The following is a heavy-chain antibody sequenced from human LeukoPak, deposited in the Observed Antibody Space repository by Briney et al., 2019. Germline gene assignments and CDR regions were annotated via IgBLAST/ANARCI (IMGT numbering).Heavy chain of an antibody. V-gene: IGHV4-38-2*02. Sequence: SETLSLTCTVSGYSISSGYYWAWIRQSPGKGLEWIGSIYHSGSTYYNPSLKSRVTISVDTSKNQFSLKLSSVTAADTAVYYCARFVGSGSYYDYWGQGTLVTVSS. D-gene: IGHD3-10*01. CDR2: IYHSGST. CDR1: GYSISSGYY. J-gene: IGHJ4*02. CDR3: ARFVGSGSYYDY.